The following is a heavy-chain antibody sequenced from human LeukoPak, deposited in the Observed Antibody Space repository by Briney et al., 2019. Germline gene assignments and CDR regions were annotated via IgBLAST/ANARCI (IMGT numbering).Heavy chain of an antibody. Sequence: SETLSLTCTVSGGSISSSTYYWGWIRQPPGKGLEWIGSISYSGSTYYNPSLKSRVTMSVDTSKNQFSLNLRTVTAADTAVYYCARDRRFGDSRSDYWGQGTLVTVSS. J-gene: IGHJ4*02. D-gene: IGHD3-22*01. CDR3: ARDRRFGDSRSDY. CDR2: ISYSGST. V-gene: IGHV4-39*02. CDR1: GGSISSSTYY.